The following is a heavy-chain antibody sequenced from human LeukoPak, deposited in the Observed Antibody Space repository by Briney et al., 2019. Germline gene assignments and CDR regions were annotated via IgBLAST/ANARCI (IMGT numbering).Heavy chain of an antibody. CDR2: IYTSGST. Sequence: SETLSLTCTVSGGSISSGSYYWSWIRQPAGEGLEWIGRIYTSGSTNYNPSLKSRVTTSVDTSKNQFSLKLSSVTAADTAVYYCARDRVVGATLTYYFDYWGQGTLVTVSS. CDR1: GGSISSGSYY. D-gene: IGHD1-26*01. V-gene: IGHV4-61*02. J-gene: IGHJ4*02. CDR3: ARDRVVGATLTYYFDY.